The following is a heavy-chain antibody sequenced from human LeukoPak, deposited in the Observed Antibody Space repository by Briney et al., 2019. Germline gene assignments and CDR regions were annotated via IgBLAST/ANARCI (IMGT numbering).Heavy chain of an antibody. D-gene: IGHD5-12*01. CDR2: TYYRSKWYN. Sequence: SQTLSLTCAISGDSVSSNSAAWNWIRQSPSRGLEWLGRTYYRSKWYNDYAVSVKSRITINPDTSKNQFSLQLNSVTPEDTAVYYCARGVDIVATMGSRYYYYMDVWGKGTTVTVSS. V-gene: IGHV6-1*01. CDR3: ARGVDIVATMGSRYYYYMDV. CDR1: GDSVSSNSAA. J-gene: IGHJ6*03.